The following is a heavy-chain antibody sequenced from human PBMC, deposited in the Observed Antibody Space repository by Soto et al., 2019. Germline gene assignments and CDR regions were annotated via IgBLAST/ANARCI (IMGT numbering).Heavy chain of an antibody. D-gene: IGHD3-9*01. CDR1: GIAISNDNYH. CDR2: IFYTGNT. V-gene: IGHV4-39*01. Sequence: QLQLQESGPGLVRPSETLSLTCTVSGIAISNDNYHWGWIRQPPGKGLEWIGSIFYTGNTYYKSSLERQITISVDTSKNQFSLNLRSVTAADTAVYYCVRLLDPLKYFDWMSHDFWGQGTQVTVSS. J-gene: IGHJ4*02. CDR3: VRLLDPLKYFDWMSHDF.